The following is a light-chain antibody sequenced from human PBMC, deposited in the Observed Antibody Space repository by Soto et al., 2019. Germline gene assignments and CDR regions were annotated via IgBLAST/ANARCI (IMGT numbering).Light chain of an antibody. V-gene: IGKV1-5*03. CDR3: QQYNSYWT. CDR2: KAS. CDR1: QRTSGW. Sequence: DIQMTQSPSTLSAYVGDRVTITCRASQRTSGWLAWYQQKPGKAPKLLMYKASSLESGVPSRFSGSGSGTEFTLTISSLQPDDFATYYCQQYNSYWTFGQGTKVDIK. J-gene: IGKJ1*01.